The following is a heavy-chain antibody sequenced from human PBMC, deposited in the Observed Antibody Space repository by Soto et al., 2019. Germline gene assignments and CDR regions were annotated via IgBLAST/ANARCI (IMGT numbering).Heavy chain of an antibody. V-gene: IGHV3-30-3*01. D-gene: IGHD3-16*01. Sequence: GSLRLSCAASVFTVGSYALHWVRQAPGKGLEWVAALKYDQSNQYYADSVKGRFTISRDDSKNTLYLQMNSLRPEDTAVYYCARDGAVLTWYYGMDVWGQGTTVTVSS. J-gene: IGHJ6*02. CDR1: VFTVGSYA. CDR2: LKYDQSNQ. CDR3: ARDGAVLTWYYGMDV.